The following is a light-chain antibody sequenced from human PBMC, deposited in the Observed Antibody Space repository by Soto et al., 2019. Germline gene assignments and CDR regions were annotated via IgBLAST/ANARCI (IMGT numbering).Light chain of an antibody. J-gene: IGLJ7*01. CDR2: EVS. V-gene: IGLV2-23*02. CDR3: CSYAGTYAV. CDR1: SSDVGSYNL. Sequence: QSALTQPASVPGSPGQSITISCTGTSSDVGSYNLVSWYQQHPGKAPKLMIYEVSKRPSGVSNRFSGSKSGNTASLTISGLQAEDEADYYCCSYAGTYAVFGGGTQLTVL.